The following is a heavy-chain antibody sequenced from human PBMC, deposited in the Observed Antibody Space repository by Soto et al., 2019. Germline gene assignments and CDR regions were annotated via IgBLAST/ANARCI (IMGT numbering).Heavy chain of an antibody. CDR1: GFTFNTYS. D-gene: IGHD1-7*01. V-gene: IGHV3-21*01. Sequence: LRLSCAASGFTFNTYSMNWVRQAPGKGLEWVSCISGSSDYIYYADSVKGRFTISRDNAKNSLCLQLNSLRAEDTAVYYCVRAPNYIYLYDAFDIWGQGTMVTVSS. CDR2: ISGSSDYI. CDR3: VRAPNYIYLYDAFDI. J-gene: IGHJ3*02.